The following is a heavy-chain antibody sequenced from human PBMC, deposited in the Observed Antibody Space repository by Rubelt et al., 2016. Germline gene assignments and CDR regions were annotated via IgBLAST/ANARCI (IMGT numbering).Heavy chain of an antibody. Sequence: GFTFSSYDMHWVRQAPGKGLEWVALISYDGSNKYYADSVKGRFTISRDNSKNTLYLQMNSLRAEDTAVYYCARDLEYCSGGSCYKPLNYYYYGMDVWGQGTTVTVS. CDR3: ARDLEYCSGGSCYKPLNYYYYGMDV. J-gene: IGHJ6*02. D-gene: IGHD2-15*01. V-gene: IGHV3-30*19. CDR1: GFTFSSYD. CDR2: ISYDGSNK.